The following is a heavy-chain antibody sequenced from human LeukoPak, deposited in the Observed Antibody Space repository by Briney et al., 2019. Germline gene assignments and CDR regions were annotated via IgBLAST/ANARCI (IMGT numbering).Heavy chain of an antibody. V-gene: IGHV4-59*08. Sequence: SETLSLICTVSGGSISSYYWSWIRQPPGKGLEWSGYIYYSGSTNYNPSLKSRVTISVDTSKNQFSLKLSSVTAADTAVYYCARGSDGWFDPWGQGTLVTVSS. CDR1: GGSISSYY. J-gene: IGHJ5*02. CDR3: ARGSDGWFDP. CDR2: IYYSGST. D-gene: IGHD2-15*01.